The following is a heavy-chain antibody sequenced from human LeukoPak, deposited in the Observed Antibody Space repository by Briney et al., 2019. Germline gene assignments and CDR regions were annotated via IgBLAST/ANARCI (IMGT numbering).Heavy chain of an antibody. CDR1: GYTFASYD. D-gene: IGHD5-18*01. J-gene: IGHJ4*02. CDR3: ARSGPLWLQRPDY. V-gene: IGHV1-8*01. CDR2: MNPNSGNT. Sequence: ASVKVSCKASGYTFASYDINWVRQATGQGLEWMGWMNPNSGNTGYAQKFQGRVTMTRNTSISTAYMELSSLRAEDTAVYYCARSGPLWLQRPDYWGQGTLVTVSS.